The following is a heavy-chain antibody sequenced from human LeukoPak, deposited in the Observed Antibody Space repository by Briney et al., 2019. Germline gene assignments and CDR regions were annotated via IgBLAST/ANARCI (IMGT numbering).Heavy chain of an antibody. Sequence: GGSLRLSCAASGFTFSSYWMHWVRQAPGKGLVWVSRINSDGSSITYADSVKGRFTISRDNAKNTLFLQMNSLRVEDTAVYYCAREGRVSGYDFDCWGQGTLVIVSS. D-gene: IGHD5-12*01. J-gene: IGHJ4*02. V-gene: IGHV3-74*03. CDR3: AREGRVSGYDFDC. CDR2: INSDGSSI. CDR1: GFTFSSYW.